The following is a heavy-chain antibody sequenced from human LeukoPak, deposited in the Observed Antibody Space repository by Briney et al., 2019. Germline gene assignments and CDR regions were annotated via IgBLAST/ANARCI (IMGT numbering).Heavy chain of an antibody. Sequence: VASVKVSCKASGGTFSSYTISWVRQAPGQGLEWMGRIIPILGIANYAQKFQGRVTITADESTSTAYMELSSLRSENTAVYYCARSREDYDFWSGYHFPQEIDPWGQGTLVTVSS. J-gene: IGHJ5*02. D-gene: IGHD3-3*01. CDR2: IIPILGIA. V-gene: IGHV1-69*02. CDR3: ARSREDYDFWSGYHFPQEIDP. CDR1: GGTFSSYT.